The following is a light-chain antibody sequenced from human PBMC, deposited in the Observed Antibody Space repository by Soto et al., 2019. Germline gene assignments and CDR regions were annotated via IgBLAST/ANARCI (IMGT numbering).Light chain of an antibody. CDR2: AAS. CDR3: LQDYNYPLT. CDR1: QGIRHY. Sequence: AIQMTQSPSSLSASVGDRVTITCRASQGIRHYLGWYQQKPGKAPKLLIYAASSLQSGVPSRFSGSGSGTDFTLTNSSLQPEYFATYYCLQDYNYPLTFGGGTKVEIK. V-gene: IGKV1-6*01. J-gene: IGKJ4*01.